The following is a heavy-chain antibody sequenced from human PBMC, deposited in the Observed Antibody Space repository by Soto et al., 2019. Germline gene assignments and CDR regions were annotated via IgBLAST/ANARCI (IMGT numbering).Heavy chain of an antibody. CDR3: ASPYGSGKIDY. J-gene: IGHJ4*02. CDR1: GFTFSSYA. D-gene: IGHD3-10*01. CDR2: ISYDGSNK. Sequence: GGSLRLSCAASGFTFSSYAMHWVRQAPGKGLEWVAVISYDGSNKYYADSVKGRFTISRDNSKNTPYLQMNSLRAEDTAVYYCASPYGSGKIDYWGQGTLVTVSS. V-gene: IGHV3-30-3*01.